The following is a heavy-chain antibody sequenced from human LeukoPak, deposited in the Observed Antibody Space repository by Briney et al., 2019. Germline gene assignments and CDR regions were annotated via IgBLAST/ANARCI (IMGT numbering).Heavy chain of an antibody. CDR1: GFTFRDYY. Sequence: GGSLRLSCAASGFTFRDYYMSWIRQPPGKGLEWVSFISTGSSAYTVFADSVQGRFTISRDNAKNSLSLQINSLRAEDTAVYYCARDPAYCGCDCYSVYQDAFDIWGQGTRVTVSS. V-gene: IGHV3-11*06. J-gene: IGHJ3*02. CDR2: ISTGSSAYT. CDR3: ARDPAYCGCDCYSVYQDAFDI. D-gene: IGHD2-21*02.